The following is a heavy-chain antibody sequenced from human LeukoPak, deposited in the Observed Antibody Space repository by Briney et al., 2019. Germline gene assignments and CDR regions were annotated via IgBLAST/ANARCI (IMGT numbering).Heavy chain of an antibody. V-gene: IGHV3-66*01. CDR2: IYSGGST. CDR3: ARGGPIYYYSGMDV. J-gene: IGHJ6*02. D-gene: IGHD3-16*01. CDR1: GFTVSSNY. Sequence: GGSLRLSCAASGFTVSSNYMSWVRQAPGKGLEWVSVIYSGGSTYYADSVKGRFTISRDNSKNTLYLQMNSLRAEDTDVYYCARGGPIYYYSGMDVWGQGTTVTVSS.